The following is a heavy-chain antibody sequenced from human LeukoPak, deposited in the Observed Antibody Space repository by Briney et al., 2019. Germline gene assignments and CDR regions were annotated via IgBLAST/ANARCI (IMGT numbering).Heavy chain of an antibody. V-gene: IGHV3-7*05. J-gene: IGHJ3*01. Sequence: GGSLRLSCATSGFSFSTSSMNWVRQAPGKGLEWLAYIKKDGREEKYVDSVKGRFTISRDNTKNSLYLQMGSLRVEDTAVYYCTKEGMWGQGTMVTVSS. CDR1: GFSFSTSS. CDR3: TKEGM. CDR2: IKKDGREE.